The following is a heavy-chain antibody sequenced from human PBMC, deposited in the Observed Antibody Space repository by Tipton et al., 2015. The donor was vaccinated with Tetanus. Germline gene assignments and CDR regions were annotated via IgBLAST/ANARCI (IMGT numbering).Heavy chain of an antibody. V-gene: IGHV1-2*02. D-gene: IGHD3-10*01. Sequence: QLVQSGAEVKKPGASVKVSCKTAGYSFTGYHIHWVRQAPGQGLEWMGWINPNSGGTNYAQKFQGRVTMTRDTSISTVYMELSRLKSDDTAVYFCARSGGAGSSYYYGMDVWGRGTTVTVSS. CDR3: ARSGGAGSSYYYGMDV. J-gene: IGHJ6*02. CDR2: INPNSGGT. CDR1: GYSFTGYH.